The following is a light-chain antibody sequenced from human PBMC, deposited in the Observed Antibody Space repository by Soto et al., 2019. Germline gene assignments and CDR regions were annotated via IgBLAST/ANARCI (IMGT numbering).Light chain of an antibody. CDR1: SSNIGAGYD. J-gene: IGLJ2*01. CDR2: GNS. Sequence: QPVLTQPPSVSEAPGQRVTISCTGSSSNIGAGYDVHWYQQLPGTAPKLLIYGNSNRPSGVPDRFSGSKSGTSASLAITGLQAEDEADYYCQSYDISLSVLFGGGTKVTVL. CDR3: QSYDISLSVL. V-gene: IGLV1-40*01.